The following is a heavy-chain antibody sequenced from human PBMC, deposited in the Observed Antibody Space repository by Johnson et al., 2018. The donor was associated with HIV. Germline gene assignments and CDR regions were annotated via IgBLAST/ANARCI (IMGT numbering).Heavy chain of an antibody. D-gene: IGHD3-22*01. CDR2: IYSGGSI. Sequence: VQLVESRGVLVQPGGSLRLSCAASGFTFSSYGMHWVRQAPGKGLEWVSVIYSGGSIYYADSVKGRFTISRDNAKNSLYLQMNSLRAEDTAVYYCATPPNHYYDSSGYAFDIWGQGTMVTVSS. CDR1: GFTFSSYG. V-gene: IGHV3-48*04. CDR3: ATPPNHYYDSSGYAFDI. J-gene: IGHJ3*02.